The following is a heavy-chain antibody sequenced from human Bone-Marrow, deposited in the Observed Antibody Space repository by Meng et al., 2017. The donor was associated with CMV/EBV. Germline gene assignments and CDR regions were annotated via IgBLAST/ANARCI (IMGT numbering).Heavy chain of an antibody. J-gene: IGHJ1*01. CDR2: ISSSSSYI. D-gene: IGHD3-16*01. Sequence: GESLKISCAASGFTFSSYSMNWVRQAPGKGLEWVSSISSSSSYIYYADSVKGRFTISRDNAKNSLYLQMNSLRAEDTAVYYCARDRGGNEYFQHWGQGTLVTVSS. CDR3: ARDRGGNEYFQH. V-gene: IGHV3-21*01. CDR1: GFTFSSYS.